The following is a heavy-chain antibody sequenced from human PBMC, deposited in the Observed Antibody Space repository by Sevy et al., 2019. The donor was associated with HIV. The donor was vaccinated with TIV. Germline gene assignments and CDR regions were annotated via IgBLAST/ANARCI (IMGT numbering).Heavy chain of an antibody. J-gene: IGHJ4*02. V-gene: IGHV3-30*04. Sequence: GGSLRLSCAASGFTFSEYGMHWVRQAPGKGLEWVAVISHDGRNNKYNADSVKGRFTISRDNSKNTLYLQMNSLSAEDTAIYYCARDRGEILSSAFNYWGQGTLVTVSS. D-gene: IGHD3-10*01. CDR2: ISHDGRNNK. CDR1: GFTFSEYG. CDR3: ARDRGEILSSAFNY.